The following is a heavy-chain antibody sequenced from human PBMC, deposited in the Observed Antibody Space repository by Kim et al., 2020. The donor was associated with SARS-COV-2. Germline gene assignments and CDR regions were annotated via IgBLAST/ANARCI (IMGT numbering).Heavy chain of an antibody. V-gene: IGHV4-39*01. CDR3: ARPSVSTVVTRDYYYYYGMDV. CDR2: IYYSGST. D-gene: IGHD4-17*01. CDR1: GGSISSSSYY. Sequence: SETLSLTCTVSGGSISSSSYYWGWIRQPPGKGLEWIGSIYYSGSTYYNPSLKSRVTISVDTSKNQFSLKLSSVTAADTAVYYCARPSVSTVVTRDYYYYYGMDVWGHGTTVTVS. J-gene: IGHJ6*02.